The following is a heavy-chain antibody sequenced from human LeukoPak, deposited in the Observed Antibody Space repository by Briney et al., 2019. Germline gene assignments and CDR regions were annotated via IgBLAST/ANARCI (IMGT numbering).Heavy chain of an antibody. D-gene: IGHD3-22*01. CDR2: IKSKTDGGTT. CDR1: GFTFSNAW. J-gene: IGHJ6*02. CDR3: TTGPNNYYDSSGYSYYYYGMDV. V-gene: IGHV3-15*01. Sequence: GGSLRLSCAASGFTFSNAWMSWVRQAPGKGLEWVGRIKSKTDGGTTDYAAPVKGRLTISRDDSKNTLYLQMNSLKTEDTAVYYCTTGPNNYYDSSGYSYYYYGMDVWGQGTTVTVSS.